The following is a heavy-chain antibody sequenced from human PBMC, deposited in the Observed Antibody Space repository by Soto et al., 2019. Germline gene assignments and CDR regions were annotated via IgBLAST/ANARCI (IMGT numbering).Heavy chain of an antibody. CDR3: ARDQYCSGGICYPYYYFDY. D-gene: IGHD2-15*01. CDR1: GYTFTTYG. CDR2: ISAYKGNT. Sequence: ASVKVSCKASGYTFTTYGISWVRQAPGQGLEWMGWISAYKGNTIYAQKFQGRVTMTTDTSSSTAYMELRSLTSDDTAVYYCARDQYCSGGICYPYYYFDYWG. V-gene: IGHV1-18*01. J-gene: IGHJ4*01.